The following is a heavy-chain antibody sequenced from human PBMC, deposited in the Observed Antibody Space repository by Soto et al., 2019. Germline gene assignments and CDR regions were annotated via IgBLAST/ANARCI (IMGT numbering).Heavy chain of an antibody. J-gene: IGHJ6*03. CDR2: IYYTGGT. CDR3: ARVRGSNYHHYYVDV. D-gene: IGHD1-26*01. V-gene: IGHV4-31*03. CDR1: GGSISSGGDY. Sequence: QVQLQESGPGLVTPSQTLSLTCSVSGGSISSGGDYWTWIRQHPGGGLEWIGYIYYTGGTSYTPDLKSRITITLDTSNHQFPVKLNSVTAADTAVYYCARVRGSNYHHYYVDVGGKGTTVTVSS.